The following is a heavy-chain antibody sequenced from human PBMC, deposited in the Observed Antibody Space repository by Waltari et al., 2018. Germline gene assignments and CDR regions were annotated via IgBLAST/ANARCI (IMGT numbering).Heavy chain of an antibody. CDR1: GSTCSDSY. D-gene: IGHD3-3*01. Sequence: QVHLVQSGAEVKKPGASVRVSCKTSGSTCSDSYIYWGRHAPGEGLEWRGGVNPKSGARKPARKSQGRGTMTRGTSTSTVYMELRGLTSDDTAIYYCARDLFPNFWSGYGFDIWGQGTKVTVSS. CDR2: VNPKSGAR. J-gene: IGHJ3*02. CDR3: ARDLFPNFWSGYGFDI. V-gene: IGHV1-2*02.